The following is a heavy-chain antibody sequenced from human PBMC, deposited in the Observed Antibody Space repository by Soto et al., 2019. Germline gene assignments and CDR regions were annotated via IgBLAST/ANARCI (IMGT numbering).Heavy chain of an antibody. CDR1: GVSIKNYY. V-gene: IGHV4-59*01. D-gene: IGHD5-12*01. CDR3: ASGYSGYDFNFDY. Sequence: SETLSLTCTVSGVSIKNYYWSWIRQPPGEGLEWIAYISQSGTTNYNPSLKSRVTISVDTSKNQFSLKLSSVTAADTAVYYCASGYSGYDFNFDYWGQGTLVTVSS. CDR2: ISQSGTT. J-gene: IGHJ4*02.